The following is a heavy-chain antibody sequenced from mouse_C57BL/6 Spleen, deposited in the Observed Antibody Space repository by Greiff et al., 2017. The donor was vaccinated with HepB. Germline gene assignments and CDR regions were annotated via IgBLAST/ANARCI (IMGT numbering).Heavy chain of an antibody. V-gene: IGHV1-74*01. J-gene: IGHJ3*01. Sequence: QVQLKQPGAELVKPGASVKVSCKASGYTFTSYWMHWVKQRPGQGLEWIGRIHPSDSDTNYNQKFKGKATLTVDKSSSTAYMQLSSLTSEDSAVYNCAIGAAQARAWFAYWGQGTLVTVSA. D-gene: IGHD3-2*02. CDR3: AIGAAQARAWFAY. CDR2: IHPSDSDT. CDR1: GYTFTSYW.